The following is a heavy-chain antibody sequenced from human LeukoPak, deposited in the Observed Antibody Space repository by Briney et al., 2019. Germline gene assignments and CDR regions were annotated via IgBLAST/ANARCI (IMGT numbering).Heavy chain of an antibody. J-gene: IGHJ4*02. CDR3: ARLTPYYYDSSGYSDY. V-gene: IGHV1-8*02. Sequence: ASVKVSCKASGYTFTSYGISWVRQAPGQGLEWMGWMNPNSGNTGYAQKFQGRVTMTRNTSISTAYMELSSLRSEDTAVYYCARLTPYYYDSSGYSDYWGQGTLVTVSS. CDR1: GYTFTSYG. CDR2: MNPNSGNT. D-gene: IGHD3-22*01.